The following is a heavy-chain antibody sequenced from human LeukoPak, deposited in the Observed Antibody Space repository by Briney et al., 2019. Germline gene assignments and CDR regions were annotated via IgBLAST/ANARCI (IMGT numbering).Heavy chain of an antibody. CDR3: ARGRYDILTGWEAYYFDY. CDR2: ISAYNGNT. Sequence: ASVKVSCKASGYTFTSYGISWVRQAPGQGLEWMGWISAYNGNTNYAQKLQGRVTMTTDTSTSTAYMELRSLRSDDTAVYYCARGRYDILTGWEAYYFDYWGQGTLVTVSP. V-gene: IGHV1-18*01. D-gene: IGHD3-9*01. CDR1: GYTFTSYG. J-gene: IGHJ4*02.